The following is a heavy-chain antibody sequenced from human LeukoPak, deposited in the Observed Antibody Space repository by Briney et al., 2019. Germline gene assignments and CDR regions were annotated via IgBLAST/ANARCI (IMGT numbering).Heavy chain of an antibody. D-gene: IGHD5-18*01. CDR1: VGSFSGYY. CDR3: ARDGIQLWVFDY. J-gene: IGHJ4*02. CDR2: INHSGST. Sequence: SETLSLTCAVYVGSFSGYYWSWIPHPQGKGLEWIGEINHSGSTNYNPSLKSRVTISVDTSKNQFSLKLSSVTAADTAVYYCARDGIQLWVFDYWGQGTLVTVSS. V-gene: IGHV4-34*01.